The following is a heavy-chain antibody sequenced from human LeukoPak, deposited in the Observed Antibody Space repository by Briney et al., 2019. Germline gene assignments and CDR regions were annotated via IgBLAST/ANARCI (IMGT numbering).Heavy chain of an antibody. J-gene: IGHJ4*02. CDR2: ISGSGGST. CDR1: GFTFSSYA. D-gene: IGHD4-11*01. Sequence: GGSLRLSCAASGFTFSSYAMSWVRQAPGKGLERVSAISGSGGSTYYADSVKGRFTISRDNSKNTLYLQMNSLRAEDTAVYYCAKAQFLGYSNSYYFDYWGQGTLVTVSS. CDR3: AKAQFLGYSNSYYFDY. V-gene: IGHV3-23*01.